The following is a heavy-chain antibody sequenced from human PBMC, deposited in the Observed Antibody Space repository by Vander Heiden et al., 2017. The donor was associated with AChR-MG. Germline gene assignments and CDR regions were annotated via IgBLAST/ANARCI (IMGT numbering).Heavy chain of an antibody. CDR3: ARGGDGSGFFDL. D-gene: IGHD3-10*01. CDR2: IWYDGSNK. CDR1: GFTFSSYG. Sequence: QVQLVESGGGVVQPGRSLRLSCAASGFTFSSYGMHWVRQAPGKGLEWVAVIWYDGSNKYYADSVKGRFTISRDNSKNTLYLQMNSLRAEDTAVYYCARGGDGSGFFDLWGRGTLVTVSS. J-gene: IGHJ2*01. V-gene: IGHV3-33*01.